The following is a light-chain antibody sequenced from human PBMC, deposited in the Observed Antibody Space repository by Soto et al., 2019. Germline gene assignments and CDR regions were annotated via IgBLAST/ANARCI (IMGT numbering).Light chain of an antibody. CDR1: SSDVGGYNY. CDR3: SSYAGGTNMV. V-gene: IGLV2-8*01. J-gene: IGLJ1*01. CDR2: EVS. Sequence: QSALTQPPSASGSPGQSVTISCTGTSSDVGGYNYVSWYQQHPGKAPKLMIYEVSKRPSGVPGRFSGSKSGNTASLTVSGLQAEDEADYYCSSYAGGTNMVFGTGTKVTV.